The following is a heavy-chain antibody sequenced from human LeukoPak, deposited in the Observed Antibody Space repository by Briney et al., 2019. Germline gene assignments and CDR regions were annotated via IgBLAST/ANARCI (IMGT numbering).Heavy chain of an antibody. J-gene: IGHJ4*02. V-gene: IGHV5-51*01. D-gene: IGHD6-13*01. CDR1: GYSFTSYW. Sequence: GESLKISCKGSGYSFTSYWIGWVRQMPGKGLEWMAVVYPGDSDTRYSPSFQGQVTISADKSISTAYLQWSSLKASDTAMYYCARGHLYDYSSTSYYFDYWGQGTLVTVSS. CDR3: ARGHLYDYSSTSYYFDY. CDR2: VYPGDSDT.